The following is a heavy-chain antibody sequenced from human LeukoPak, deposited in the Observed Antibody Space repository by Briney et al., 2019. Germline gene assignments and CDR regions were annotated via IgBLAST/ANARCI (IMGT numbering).Heavy chain of an antibody. D-gene: IGHD2-2*01. CDR2: IYYSGST. J-gene: IGHJ6*02. V-gene: IGHV4-59*01. CDR1: GGSISSYY. CDR3: ARVVPKSFGMDV. Sequence: SETLSLTCTVSGGSISSYYWSWIRQPPGKGLEWIGYIYYSGSTNYNPSLKSRVTISVDTSKNQFSLKLSSVTAADTAVYYCARVVPKSFGMDVWGQGTTVTVSS.